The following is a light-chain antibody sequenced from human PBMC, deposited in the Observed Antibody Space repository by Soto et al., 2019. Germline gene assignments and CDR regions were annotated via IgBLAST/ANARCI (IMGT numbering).Light chain of an antibody. CDR1: SSDVGSYNY. V-gene: IGLV2-14*01. J-gene: IGLJ1*01. CDR2: EVS. CDR3: SSYTSSSTL. Sequence: SGLTQPASVSGSPGRSITISCTGTSSDVGSYNYVSWYQQHPGKAPKLMIYEVSDRPSGISSRFSGSKSGNTASLTISGLQTEDEADYYCSSYTSSSTLFGTGTKVTV.